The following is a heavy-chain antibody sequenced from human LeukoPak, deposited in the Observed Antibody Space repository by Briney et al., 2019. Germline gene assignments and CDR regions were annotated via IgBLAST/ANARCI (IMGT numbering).Heavy chain of an antibody. CDR2: FDPEDGET. D-gene: IGHD1-1*01. CDR3: ARTTGTNGGYYYYMDV. J-gene: IGHJ6*03. Sequence: GASVKVSCKVSGYTLTELSMHWVRQAPGKGLEWMGGFDPEDGETIYAQKFQGRVTITADKSTSTAYMELSSLRSEDTAVYYSARTTGTNGGYYYYMDVWGKGTTVTVSS. CDR1: GYTLTELS. V-gene: IGHV1-24*01.